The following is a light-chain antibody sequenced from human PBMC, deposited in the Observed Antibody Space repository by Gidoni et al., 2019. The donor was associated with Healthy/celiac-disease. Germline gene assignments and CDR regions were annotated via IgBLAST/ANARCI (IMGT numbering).Light chain of an antibody. J-gene: IGKJ4*01. CDR3: QQYGSSLLT. CDR1: QSVSSSY. CDR2: GAS. V-gene: IGKV3-20*01. Sequence: EIVLTQSPGTLSLSPGERVTLSCRASQSVSSSYLAWYQQKPGQAPRLLIYGASSRATCIPDRFSGSGSGTDFTLTISRLEPEDFAVYYCQQYGSSLLTFGGGTKVEIK.